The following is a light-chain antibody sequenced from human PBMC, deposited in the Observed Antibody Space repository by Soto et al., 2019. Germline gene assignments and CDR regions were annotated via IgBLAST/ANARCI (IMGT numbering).Light chain of an antibody. CDR1: QSVSSSY. CDR3: QQRINWPPLT. CDR2: DAS. J-gene: IGKJ4*01. Sequence: EIVMTQSPCTLSWSAGERATLSCGASQSVSSSYLAWYQQKPGQAPRLLIYDASNRATGIPARFSGSGSRTDFTITISSLEPEDFAVYYCQQRINWPPLTFGGGTKWIS. V-gene: IGKV3-11*01.